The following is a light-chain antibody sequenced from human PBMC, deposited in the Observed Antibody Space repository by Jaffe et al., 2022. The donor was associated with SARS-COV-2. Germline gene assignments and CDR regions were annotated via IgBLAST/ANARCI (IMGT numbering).Light chain of an antibody. CDR2: DAS. J-gene: IGKJ2*01. CDR3: QQFDNLPYT. CDR1: QDIYNY. Sequence: DIQMTQSPSSLSASVGDRVTITCQASQDIYNYLNWYQLKPGKAPKLLIYDASTLETGVPSRFNGGGSGTDFTFTISSLQPEDIATYYCQQFDNLPYTFGQGTKLDIK. V-gene: IGKV1-33*01.